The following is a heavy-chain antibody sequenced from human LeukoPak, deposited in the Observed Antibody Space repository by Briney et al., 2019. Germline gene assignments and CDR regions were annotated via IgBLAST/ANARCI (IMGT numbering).Heavy chain of an antibody. CDR2: ISGSGGST. D-gene: IGHD3-22*01. J-gene: IGHJ4*02. V-gene: IGHV3-23*01. Sequence: PGGSLRLSCAASGFTFSSYAMSWVRQAPGKGLEWVSAISGSGGSTYYADSVKGRFTISRDNSKNTLYLQMNSLRAEDTAVYYRAGITMIVVVITTFDYWGQGTLVTVSS. CDR3: AGITMIVVVITTFDY. CDR1: GFTFSSYA.